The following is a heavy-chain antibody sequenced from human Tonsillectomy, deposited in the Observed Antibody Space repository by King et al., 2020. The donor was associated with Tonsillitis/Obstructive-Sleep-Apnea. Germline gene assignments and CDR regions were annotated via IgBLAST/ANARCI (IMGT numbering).Heavy chain of an antibody. CDR3: AIERLITGYASGYFDS. CDR1: GDTFSSHG. D-gene: IGHD3-22*01. Sequence: VQLVESGAEVKKPGSSLKVSCKASGDTFSSHGVSWVRQAPGQGLEWMGRIIPIFEMVTYAQKFQGRVTITADESTSTVYMELRSLRSEDKAVYYCAIERLITGYASGYFDSWGQGTLVTVSS. CDR2: IIPIFEMV. J-gene: IGHJ4*02. V-gene: IGHV1-69*01.